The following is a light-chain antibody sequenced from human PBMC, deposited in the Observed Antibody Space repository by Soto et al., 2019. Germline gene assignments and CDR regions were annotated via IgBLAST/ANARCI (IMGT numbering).Light chain of an antibody. CDR2: DVN. Sequence: QSVLTQPASVSGSPGQSITISCTGTSSDVGVYNYVSWYQQHPGEAPKLMIYDVNDRPSGVSNRFSGSKSDNAASLTISALQTEDEAEYFCLSYGKVFGTGTKVTVL. CDR3: LSYGKV. CDR1: SSDVGVYNY. J-gene: IGLJ1*01. V-gene: IGLV2-14*03.